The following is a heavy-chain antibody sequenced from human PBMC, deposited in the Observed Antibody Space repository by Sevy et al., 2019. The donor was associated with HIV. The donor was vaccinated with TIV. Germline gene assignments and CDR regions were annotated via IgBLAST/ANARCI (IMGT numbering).Heavy chain of an antibody. Sequence: SETLSLTCTVSGGSVSSGSYYWSWIRQPPGKGLEWIGYIYYSGSTNYHPSLKSRVTISVDTSKNQFSLKLSSVTAADTAVYYCARGRSTIFGVDNVYYYYGMDVWGQGTTVTVSS. CDR1: GGSVSSGSYY. CDR2: IYYSGST. J-gene: IGHJ6*02. V-gene: IGHV4-61*01. D-gene: IGHD3-3*01. CDR3: ARGRSTIFGVDNVYYYYGMDV.